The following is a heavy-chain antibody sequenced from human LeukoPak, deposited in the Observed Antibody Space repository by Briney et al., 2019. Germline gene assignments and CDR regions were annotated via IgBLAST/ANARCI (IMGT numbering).Heavy chain of an antibody. CDR2: IYSTGST. Sequence: SETLSLTCTVSGGYITSYFWSWIRQPAGKEMEWIGRIYSTGSTNYNPSLKSRVTMSVDKSTNQFSLKLSSVTAADTAVYYCAREVVTISGADMKNYMDVRGAGTTVTVSS. CDR3: AREVVTISGADMKNYMDV. J-gene: IGHJ6*03. V-gene: IGHV4-4*07. CDR1: GGYITSYF. D-gene: IGHD3-3*01.